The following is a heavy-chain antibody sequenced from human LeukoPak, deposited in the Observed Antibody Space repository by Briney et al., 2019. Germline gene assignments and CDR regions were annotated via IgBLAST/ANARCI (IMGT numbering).Heavy chain of an antibody. D-gene: IGHD3-10*01. J-gene: IGHJ4*02. Sequence: GGSLRLSCAASGFTFSTYGMHWVRQAPGKGLEWVAFIRYDGRNKYYADSVKGRFTISRDNSKNTLYLQMNSLRAEDTAVYYCAKSGLFEEYYYGSGRGYWGQGTLVTVSS. CDR3: AKSGLFEEYYYGSGRGY. CDR2: IRYDGRNK. V-gene: IGHV3-30*02. CDR1: GFTFSTYG.